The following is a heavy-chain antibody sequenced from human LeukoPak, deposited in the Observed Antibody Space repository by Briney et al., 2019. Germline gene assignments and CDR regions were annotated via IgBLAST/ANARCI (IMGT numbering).Heavy chain of an antibody. V-gene: IGHV3-48*04. CDR3: AKGHPYGFGEPFFDY. Sequence: GGSLRLSCAASGFTFSSYGMHWVRQAPGKGLEWVSYISSSGSTIYYADSVKGRFTISRDNAKNSLYLQMNSLRAEDTALYYCAKGHPYGFGEPFFDYWGQGTLVTVSS. J-gene: IGHJ4*02. D-gene: IGHD3-10*01. CDR1: GFTFSSYG. CDR2: ISSSGSTI.